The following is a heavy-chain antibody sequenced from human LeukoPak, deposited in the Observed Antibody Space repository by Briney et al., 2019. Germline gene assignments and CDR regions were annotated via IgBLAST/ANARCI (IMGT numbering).Heavy chain of an antibody. CDR2: IYNDGSST. Sequence: GGSLRLSCAASGFTFSSYSMNWVRQAPGKGLVWVSRIYNDGSSTSYADSVKGRFTISRDNAKNSLYLQMNSLRAEDTAVYYCARDTSGRSHYWGQGTLVTVSS. V-gene: IGHV3-74*01. J-gene: IGHJ4*02. CDR1: GFTFSSYS. CDR3: ARDTSGRSHY. D-gene: IGHD5-12*01.